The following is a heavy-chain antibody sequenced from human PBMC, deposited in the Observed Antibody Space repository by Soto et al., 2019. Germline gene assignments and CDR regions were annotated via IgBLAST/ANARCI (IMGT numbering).Heavy chain of an antibody. Sequence: ASVKVSCKASGYTFINYYMHWVRQAPGQGFEWMGRISPKSGGTNYAQKFQGRVTITADKSTSTAYMELSSLRSEDTAVYYCARGVQKLYWFDPWGQGTLVTVSS. D-gene: IGHD2-15*01. V-gene: IGHV1-46*01. CDR3: ARGVQKLYWFDP. CDR2: ISPKSGGT. CDR1: GYTFINYY. J-gene: IGHJ5*02.